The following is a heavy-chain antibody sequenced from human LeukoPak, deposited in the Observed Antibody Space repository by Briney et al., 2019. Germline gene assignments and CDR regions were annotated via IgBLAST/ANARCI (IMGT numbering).Heavy chain of an antibody. V-gene: IGHV5-51*01. CDR2: IYPGDSDT. CDR1: GYTFTNYW. D-gene: IGHD6-6*01. CDR3: ARLIGGPARPGFDY. Sequence: PGESLKISCKGSGYTFTNYWIGWVRQMPGKGLEWMGIIYPGDSDTKYNTSFQGQVTISADKSIATAYLQWSSLKASDSAIYYCARLIGGPARPGFDYWGQGTLVTVSS. J-gene: IGHJ4*02.